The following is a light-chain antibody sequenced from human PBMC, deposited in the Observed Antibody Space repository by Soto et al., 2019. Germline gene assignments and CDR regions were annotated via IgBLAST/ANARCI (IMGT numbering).Light chain of an antibody. V-gene: IGLV2-14*01. CDR2: DVD. CDR3: SSSTSSSTVL. CDR1: SSDVGSYNS. Sequence: QSALTQPASVSGSPGQSITISCTGTSSDVGSYNSVSWYQQHPGKAPKLMIYDVDIRPSGVSNRFSGSKSGNTASLTISGLQDEEEADYYCSSSTSSSTVLFGGGTKVTVL. J-gene: IGLJ2*01.